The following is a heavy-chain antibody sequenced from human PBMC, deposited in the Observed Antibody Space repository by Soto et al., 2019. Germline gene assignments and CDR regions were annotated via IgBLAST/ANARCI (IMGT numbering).Heavy chain of an antibody. Sequence: QVQLQQWGAGLLKPSETLSLTCAVYGGSFSGYYWSWIRQPPGKGLEWIGEINHSGSTNYNPSLKSRVTISVDTSKNQFSLKLSSVTAADTAVYYCARGRGIVYGSYRYTTYYYMDVWGKGTTVTVSS. CDR1: GGSFSGYY. CDR2: INHSGST. CDR3: ARGRGIVYGSYRYTTYYYMDV. V-gene: IGHV4-34*01. D-gene: IGHD3-16*02. J-gene: IGHJ6*03.